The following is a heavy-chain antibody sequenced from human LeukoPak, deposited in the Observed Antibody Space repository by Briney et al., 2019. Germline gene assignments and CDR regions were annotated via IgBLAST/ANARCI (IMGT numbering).Heavy chain of an antibody. CDR3: ATNYSDSSGYYQSLGY. Sequence: SVKVSCKASGGTFSSYTISWVRQAPGQGLEWMGRIIPILGVANYAQKFQGRVTITADKSTSTAYIELSSLRSEDTAVYYCATNYSDSSGYYQSLGYWGQGTLVTVSS. D-gene: IGHD3-22*01. V-gene: IGHV1-69*02. J-gene: IGHJ4*02. CDR2: IIPILGVA. CDR1: GGTFSSYT.